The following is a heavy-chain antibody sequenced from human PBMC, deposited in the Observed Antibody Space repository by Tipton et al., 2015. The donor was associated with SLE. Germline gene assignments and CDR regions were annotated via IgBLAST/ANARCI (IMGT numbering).Heavy chain of an antibody. Sequence: TLSLTCIVSGGSMTNYYWSWIRQPPGKGLEWIGYVHYSGSTNYNPSLQSRVTVPVDTSKNQFSLRLSSVTAADTALYYCARGDLYSDYVWGTLRGAFDIWGQGTVVTASS. J-gene: IGHJ3*02. CDR2: VHYSGST. V-gene: IGHV4-59*12. D-gene: IGHD3-16*01. CDR1: GGSMTNYY. CDR3: ARGDLYSDYVWGTLRGAFDI.